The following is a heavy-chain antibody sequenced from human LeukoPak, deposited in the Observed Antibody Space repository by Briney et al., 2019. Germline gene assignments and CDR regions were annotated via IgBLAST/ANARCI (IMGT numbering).Heavy chain of an antibody. V-gene: IGHV4-28*01. D-gene: IGHD2-15*01. CDR2: IYYVGGT. J-gene: IGHJ3*02. CDR1: GYSFSRSNW. Sequence: SDTLSLTCAASGYSFSRSNWWCWIRHPPGRGLKWIGNIYYVGGTYYNPSLKSRVTMSVDTSKNQFSLKLSSVTAVDTAVYYCARTKGGYCSAGSCYGDAFDIWGQGTMVTVSS. CDR3: ARTKGGYCSAGSCYGDAFDI.